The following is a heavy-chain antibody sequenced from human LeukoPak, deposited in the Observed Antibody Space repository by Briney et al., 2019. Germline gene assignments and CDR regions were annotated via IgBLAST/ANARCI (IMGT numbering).Heavy chain of an antibody. CDR1: GSTFTTYS. V-gene: IGHV3-21*01. D-gene: IGHD3-3*01. Sequence: PGGSLRLSCVASGSTFTTYSLNWVRQAPGKGLEWVSSISSTSSYIYYADSVKGRFTLSRDNAKNSIYLQMDSLRAEDTAVYYCTSRGDFWSGYWAMNVWGQGTTVIVSS. CDR2: ISSTSSYI. J-gene: IGHJ6*02. CDR3: TSRGDFWSGYWAMNV.